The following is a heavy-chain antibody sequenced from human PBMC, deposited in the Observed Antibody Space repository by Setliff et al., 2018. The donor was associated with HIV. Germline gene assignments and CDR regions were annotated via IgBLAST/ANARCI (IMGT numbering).Heavy chain of an antibody. Sequence: PGGSLRLSCAASGFTFSSYSMNWVRQAPGKGLEWISYITKRADETHYADSVKGRFSISRDTAKNSLYLQMNSLRPEDTALYYCVRDLLWAFDMWGPGTMVT. D-gene: IGHD3-10*01. J-gene: IGHJ3*02. CDR3: VRDLLWAFDM. V-gene: IGHV3-21*05. CDR2: ITKRADET. CDR1: GFTFSSYS.